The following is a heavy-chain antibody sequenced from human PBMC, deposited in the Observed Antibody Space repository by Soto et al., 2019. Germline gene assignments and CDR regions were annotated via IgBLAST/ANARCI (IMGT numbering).Heavy chain of an antibody. D-gene: IGHD2-2*01. V-gene: IGHV1-18*01. J-gene: IGHJ3*02. CDR3: ARVRIVVVPAYDAFDI. Sequence: GASVKVSCKASGYTFTSYGISWVRQAPGQGLEWMGWTSAYNGNTNYAQKLQGRVTMTTDTSTSTAYMELRSLRSDDTAVYYCARVRIVVVPAYDAFDIWGQGTMVTVSS. CDR1: GYTFTSYG. CDR2: TSAYNGNT.